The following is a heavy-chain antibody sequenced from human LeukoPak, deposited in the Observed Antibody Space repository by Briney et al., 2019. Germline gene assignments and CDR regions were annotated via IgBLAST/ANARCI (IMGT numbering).Heavy chain of an antibody. D-gene: IGHD6-19*01. Sequence: GGSLRLSCAASGFSFSTYSMIWVRQAPGKGLEWVSSVSGTSEYIYYADSVRGRFTISRDNARNTVYLQMNSLRAEDTAVYYCARWYSSGWYSDYWGQGTLVTVSS. V-gene: IGHV3-21*06. J-gene: IGHJ4*02. CDR2: VSGTSEYI. CDR1: GFSFSTYS. CDR3: ARWYSSGWYSDY.